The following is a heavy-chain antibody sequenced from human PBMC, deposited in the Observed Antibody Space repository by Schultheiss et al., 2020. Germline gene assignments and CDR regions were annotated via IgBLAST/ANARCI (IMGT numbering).Heavy chain of an antibody. CDR3: ARISRVVGATTVDY. D-gene: IGHD1-26*01. CDR1: GFSLSTSGVG. J-gene: IGHJ4*02. V-gene: IGHV2-26*01. CDR2: IFSNDKK. Sequence: SGPTLVKPTQTLTLTCTFSGFSLSTSGVGVSWIRQPPGKALEWLAHIFSNDKKSYSTSLKSRLTISKDTSKSQVVLTMTNMDPVDTATYYCARISRVVGATTVDYWGQGTLVTVSS.